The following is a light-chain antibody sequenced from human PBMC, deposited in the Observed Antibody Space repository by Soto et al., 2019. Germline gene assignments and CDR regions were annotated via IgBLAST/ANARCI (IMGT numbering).Light chain of an antibody. V-gene: IGKV3-20*01. CDR3: QQFGSSPRT. CDR2: GAS. CDR1: QSVSSTY. J-gene: IGKJ1*01. Sequence: VLTQSPGTLSLSPGERATLSCRASQSVSSTYLAWYQQKPGQAPRLLIYGASSRATGIPDRFSGSGSGTDFTLTISRLEPEDFAVYYCQQFGSSPRTFGQGTEVEI.